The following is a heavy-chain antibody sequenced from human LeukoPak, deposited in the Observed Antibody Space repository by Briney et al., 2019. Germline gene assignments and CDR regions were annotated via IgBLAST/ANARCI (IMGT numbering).Heavy chain of an antibody. D-gene: IGHD5-12*01. CDR3: ASLLPRARSGYDNGWAWVRNSAFDI. Sequence: SVKVSCKASGGTFSSYAISWVRQAPGQGLKWMGRIIPIFGTANYAQKFQGRVTITTDESTSTAYVELSSLRSEDTAVYYCASLLPRARSGYDNGWAWVRNSAFDIWGQGTMVTVSS. CDR1: GGTFSSYA. J-gene: IGHJ3*02. V-gene: IGHV1-69*05. CDR2: IIPIFGTA.